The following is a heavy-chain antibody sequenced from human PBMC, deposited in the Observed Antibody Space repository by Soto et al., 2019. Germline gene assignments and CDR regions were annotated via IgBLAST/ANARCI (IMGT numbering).Heavy chain of an antibody. CDR2: ISGSGGST. Sequence: PGGSLRLSCAASGFTFSSYAMSWVRQAPGQGLEWVSAISGSGGSTYYADSVKGRFTISRDNSKNTLYLQMNSLRAEDTAVYYCAKEGHCSGGSCYLDAFDIWGQGTMVTVSS. D-gene: IGHD2-15*01. J-gene: IGHJ3*02. CDR3: AKEGHCSGGSCYLDAFDI. CDR1: GFTFSSYA. V-gene: IGHV3-23*01.